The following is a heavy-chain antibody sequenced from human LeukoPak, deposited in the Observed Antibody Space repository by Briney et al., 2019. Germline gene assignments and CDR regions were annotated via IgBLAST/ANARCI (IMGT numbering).Heavy chain of an antibody. CDR3: ARGWGIAAALYYFDY. V-gene: IGHV3-7*03. CDR2: IKQDGSEK. Sequence: GGSLRLSCAASGFTFSSYWMSWVRQAPGKGLEWVANIKQDGSEKYYVDSVKGRFTISRDNSKNTLYLQMNSLRAEDTAVYYCARGWGIAAALYYFDYWGQGTLVTVSS. D-gene: IGHD6-13*01. J-gene: IGHJ4*02. CDR1: GFTFSSYW.